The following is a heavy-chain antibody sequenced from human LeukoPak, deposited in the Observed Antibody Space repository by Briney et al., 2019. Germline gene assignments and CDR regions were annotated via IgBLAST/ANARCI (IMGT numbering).Heavy chain of an antibody. CDR2: IYYSGST. CDR3: ARGGRRGVAGMDV. Sequence: SETLSLTCTASGGSISSYYWSWIRPPPGKGLEWIGYIYYSGSTNYNPSLKSRVTISVDTSKNQFSLKLSSVTAADTAVYYCARGGRRGVAGMDVWGQGTTVTVSS. D-gene: IGHD3-10*01. CDR1: GGSISSYY. V-gene: IGHV4-59*01. J-gene: IGHJ6*02.